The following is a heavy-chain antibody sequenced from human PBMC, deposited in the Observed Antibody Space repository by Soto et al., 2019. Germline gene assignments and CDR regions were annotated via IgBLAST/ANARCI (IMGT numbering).Heavy chain of an antibody. CDR2: INTDGSIT. CDR3: ARDTNCFHY. CDR1: GLIFSNYK. V-gene: IGHV3-74*01. D-gene: IGHD2-2*01. J-gene: IGHJ4*02. Sequence: EVQLVESGGGLVQPGGSLRLSCAASGLIFSNYKMHWVRQAPGKGLVWVSRINTDGSITDYADSVKGRFTVSRDNAKNTMYLQMNSLTADDTAVYYCARDTNCFHYWGQGTLVIVSS.